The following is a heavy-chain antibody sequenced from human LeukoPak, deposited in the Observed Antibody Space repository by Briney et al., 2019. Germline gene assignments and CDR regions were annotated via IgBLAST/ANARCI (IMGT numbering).Heavy chain of an antibody. V-gene: IGHV3-23*01. CDR1: GFTFSSYW. D-gene: IGHD2-2*01. CDR2: ISGSGGST. Sequence: GGSLRLSCAASGFTFSSYWMSWVRQAPGKGLEWVSAISGSGGSTYYADSVKGRFTISRDNSKNTLYLQMNSLRAEDTAVYYCAKAPHGFVVVPAAIDYWGQGTLVTVSS. CDR3: AKAPHGFVVVPAAIDY. J-gene: IGHJ4*02.